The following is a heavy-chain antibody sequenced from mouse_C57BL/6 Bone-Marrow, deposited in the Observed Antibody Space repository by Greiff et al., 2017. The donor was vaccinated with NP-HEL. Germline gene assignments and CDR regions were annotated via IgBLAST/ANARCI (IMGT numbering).Heavy chain of an antibody. J-gene: IGHJ3*01. CDR3: ARSRPFAY. V-gene: IGHV1-82*01. CDR1: GYAFSSSW. Sequence: VQLQQSGPELVKPGASVKISCKASGYAFSSSWMNWVKQRPGKGLEWIGRIYPGDGDTNYNGKFKGKATLTADKSSSTAYMQLSSLTSEDSAVYFCARSRPFAYWGQGTLVTVSA. CDR2: IYPGDGDT.